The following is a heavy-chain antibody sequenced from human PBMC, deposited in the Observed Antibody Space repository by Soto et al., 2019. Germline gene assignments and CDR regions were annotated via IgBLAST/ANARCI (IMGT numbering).Heavy chain of an antibody. CDR2: IYYSGRT. Sequence: QVQLQESGPGLVKPSETLSLTCPVSGGSISSYYWSWIRQPPGKGLEWIGYIYYSGRTNYNPALKSRVTISVDRSKDQLSRKLSSVTAADTAVYYCAREADQSGAYGMDVWGQGTTVTVSS. J-gene: IGHJ6*02. CDR1: GGSISSYY. D-gene: IGHD2-2*01. CDR3: AREADQSGAYGMDV. V-gene: IGHV4-59*01.